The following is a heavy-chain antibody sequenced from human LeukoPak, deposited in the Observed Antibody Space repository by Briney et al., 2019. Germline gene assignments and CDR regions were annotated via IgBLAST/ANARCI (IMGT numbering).Heavy chain of an antibody. CDR3: ARDKESVVVPAATNDY. D-gene: IGHD2-2*01. CDR2: IDTYSGNT. Sequence: GASVKVSCKASGYTFTTYGITWVRQAPGQGLEWMGWIDTYSGNTNYAQKGQGRVTMTTDTSTSTAYMELRSLRSDDTAVYYCARDKESVVVPAATNDYWGQGTLVTVSS. V-gene: IGHV1-18*01. CDR1: GYTFTTYG. J-gene: IGHJ4*02.